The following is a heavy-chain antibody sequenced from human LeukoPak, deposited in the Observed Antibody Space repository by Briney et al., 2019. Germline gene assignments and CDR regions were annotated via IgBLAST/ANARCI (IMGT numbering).Heavy chain of an antibody. Sequence: SETLSLTCTVSGGSISSYYWSWIRQPPGKGLEWIGYIYYSGSTNYNPSLKSRVTISVDTSKNQFSLKLSSVTAADTAVYYCARAANPPRDGAFDYWGQGTLVTVSS. J-gene: IGHJ4*02. V-gene: IGHV4-59*01. CDR2: IYYSGST. D-gene: IGHD3-10*01. CDR1: GGSISSYY. CDR3: ARAANPPRDGAFDY.